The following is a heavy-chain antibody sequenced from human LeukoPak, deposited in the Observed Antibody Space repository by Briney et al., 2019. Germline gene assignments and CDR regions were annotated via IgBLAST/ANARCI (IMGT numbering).Heavy chain of an antibody. CDR2: IYPGVSYT. CDR1: GYSFTLLW. V-gene: IGHV5-51*01. J-gene: IGHJ4*02. D-gene: IGHD5-18*01. Sequence: GESLKISCKGSGYSFTLLWIRWVPQIPGKRLEWVGIIYPGVSYTRYSPFFQGHVSRSVDKPISTADLQWSSLKASDTAMYYSARHEYSSSTQFDYWGQGTLVTVSS. CDR3: ARHEYSSSTQFDY.